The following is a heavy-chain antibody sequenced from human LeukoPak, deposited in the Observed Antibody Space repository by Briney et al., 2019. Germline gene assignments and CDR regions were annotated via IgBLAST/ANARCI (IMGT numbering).Heavy chain of an antibody. D-gene: IGHD3-10*02. CDR1: GFTFSSYA. CDR3: GKTVAVPRFGEFKDYFDL. Sequence: GGSLRLSCAASGFTFSSYAMSWVRQAPGKGLEWVSAISGSGGSTYYADSVKGRFTISRDNSKNTLYLQMNSLRAEDTAVYYCGKTVAVPRFGEFKDYFDLWGQGTLVTVSS. CDR2: ISGSGGST. J-gene: IGHJ4*02. V-gene: IGHV3-23*01.